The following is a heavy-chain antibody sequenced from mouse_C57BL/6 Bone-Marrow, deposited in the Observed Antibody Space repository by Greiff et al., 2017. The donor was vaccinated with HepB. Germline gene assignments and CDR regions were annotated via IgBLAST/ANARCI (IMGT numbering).Heavy chain of an antibody. Sequence: QVQLKESGAELVRPGASVKLSCKASGYTFTDYYINWVKQRPGQGLEWIARIYPGSGNTYYNEKFKGKATLTAEKSSSTAYMQLSSLTSEDSAVYFCARASNGSPFDYWGQGTTLTVSS. CDR2: IYPGSGNT. D-gene: IGHD2-2*01. CDR1: GYTFTDYY. J-gene: IGHJ2*01. V-gene: IGHV1-76*01. CDR3: ARASNGSPFDY.